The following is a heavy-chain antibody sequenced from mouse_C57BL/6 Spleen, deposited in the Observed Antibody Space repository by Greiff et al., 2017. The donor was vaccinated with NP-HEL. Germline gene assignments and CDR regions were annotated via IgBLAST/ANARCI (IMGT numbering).Heavy chain of an antibody. CDR1: GYTFTSYW. J-gene: IGHJ2*01. Sequence: QVQLQQPGAELVMPGASVKLSCKASGYTFTSYWMHWVKQRPGQGLEWIGEIDPSDSYTNYNQKFKGKSTLTVDKSSSTAYLQLSSLTSEDSAVYACARGGSECPFDDWGKGTTLTVSS. V-gene: IGHV1-69*01. D-gene: IGHD6-1*01. CDR3: ARGGSECPFDD. CDR2: IDPSDSYT.